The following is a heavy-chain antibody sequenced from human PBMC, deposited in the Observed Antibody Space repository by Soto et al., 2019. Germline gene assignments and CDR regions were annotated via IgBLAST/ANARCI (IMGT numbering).Heavy chain of an antibody. CDR1: GYTFTSYD. CDR2: MNPNRGNT. Sequence: QVQLVQSGAEVKKPGASVKVSCKASGYTFTSYDINCVRQATGQWLEWMGWMNPNRGNTGDLQKFQGRVTMTRNTSISTAYMELRSMRSEDTAVYYCARSYYYATGSSPDYWGQGTLVTVSS. J-gene: IGHJ4*02. V-gene: IGHV1-8*01. CDR3: ARSYYYATGSSPDY. D-gene: IGHD3-10*01.